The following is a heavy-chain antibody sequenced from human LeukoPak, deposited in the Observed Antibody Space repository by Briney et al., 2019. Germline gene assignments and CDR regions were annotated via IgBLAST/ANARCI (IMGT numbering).Heavy chain of an antibody. D-gene: IGHD3-22*01. J-gene: IGHJ3*02. V-gene: IGHV3-7*01. Sequence: GGSLRLSWAASGFTLSNYWMTWVRQAPGKGLEWVANIKRDETNKYYVDSVEGRFIISRDNTKNSLYLQMNSLRAEDTAVYYCARDSNPQSSGYYFDAFDMWGQGTMVTVSS. CDR3: ARDSNPQSSGYYFDAFDM. CDR1: GFTLSNYW. CDR2: IKRDETNK.